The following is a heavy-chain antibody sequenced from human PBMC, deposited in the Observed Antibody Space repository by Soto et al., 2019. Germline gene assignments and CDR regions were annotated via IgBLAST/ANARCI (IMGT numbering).Heavy chain of an antibody. J-gene: IGHJ5*02. Sequence: SETLSLTCAVSGGSISSGGYSWSWIRQPPGKGLEWIGYIYHSGSTYYNPSLKSRVTISVDTSKNQFSLKLSSVTAADTAVYYCARGLGSYYGWFDPWGQGTLVTVSS. CDR2: IYHSGST. CDR1: GGSISSGGYS. V-gene: IGHV4-30-2*05. CDR3: ARGLGSYYGWFDP. D-gene: IGHD1-26*01.